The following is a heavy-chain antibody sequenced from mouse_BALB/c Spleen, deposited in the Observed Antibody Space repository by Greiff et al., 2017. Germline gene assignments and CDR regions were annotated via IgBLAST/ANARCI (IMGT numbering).Heavy chain of an antibody. D-gene: IGHD1-1*01. CDR1: GFSLTSYG. J-gene: IGHJ4*01. V-gene: IGHV2-2*02. CDR2: IWSGGST. Sequence: VQLQQSGPGLVQPSQSLSITCTVSGFSLTSYGVHWVRQSPGKGLEWLGVIWSGGSTDYNAAFISRLSISKDNSKSQVFFKMNSLQANDTAIYYCARTDTTVGSHYAMDYWGQGTSVTVSS. CDR3: ARTDTTVGSHYAMDY.